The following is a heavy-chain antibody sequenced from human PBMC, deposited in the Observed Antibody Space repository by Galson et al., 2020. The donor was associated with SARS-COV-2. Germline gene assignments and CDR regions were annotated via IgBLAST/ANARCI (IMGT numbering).Heavy chain of an antibody. CDR2: ISDSAVST. J-gene: IGHJ6*02. CDR3: TKKRSPTYSYGGYFCYPMDG. D-gene: IGHD5-18*01. CDR1: GFTFSNYA. Sequence: GESLKISCAAPGFTFSNYAMSWVRQAPGKGLEWVSSISDSAVSTYFANSVKGRFTISRDDSKNTLYMQMNSLRVEDTAVYYWTKKRSPTYSYGGYFCYPMDGWGQGTTVTV. V-gene: IGHV3-23*01.